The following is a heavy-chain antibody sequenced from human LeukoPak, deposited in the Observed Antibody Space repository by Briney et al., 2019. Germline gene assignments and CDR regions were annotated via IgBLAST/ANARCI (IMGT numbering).Heavy chain of an antibody. D-gene: IGHD3-9*01. V-gene: IGHV4-61*05. J-gene: IGHJ3*02. CDR1: GGSISSSSYY. CDR2: IYYSGST. Sequence: SETLSLTCTVSGGSISSSSYYWSWIRQPPGKGLEWIGYIYYSGSTNYNPSLKSRVTISVDTSKNQFSLKLSSVTAADTAVYYCARPDHWLGDAFDIWGQGTMVTVSS. CDR3: ARPDHWLGDAFDI.